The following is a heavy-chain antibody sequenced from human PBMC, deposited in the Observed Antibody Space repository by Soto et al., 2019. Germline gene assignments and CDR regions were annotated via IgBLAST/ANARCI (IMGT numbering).Heavy chain of an antibody. CDR1: GGTFSSHA. CDR3: GSVGYCSSTNCLFYYYYYGMDV. Sequence: ASVKVSCKASGGTFSSHAISWVRQAPGRGLEWMGGIIPIFGTTNYAQNFRARVTSTADESTSTAYMELSSLTSEDTAVYYCGSVGYCSSTNCLFYYYYYGMDVWGQGTTVTVSS. D-gene: IGHD2-2*03. CDR2: IIPIFGTT. V-gene: IGHV1-69*13. J-gene: IGHJ6*02.